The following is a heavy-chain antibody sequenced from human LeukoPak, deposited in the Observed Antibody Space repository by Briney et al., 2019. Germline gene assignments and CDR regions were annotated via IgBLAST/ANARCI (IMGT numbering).Heavy chain of an antibody. CDR3: ARAGRSRLPAAIGICYY. V-gene: IGHV1-2*02. CDR1: GYTFTGYY. D-gene: IGHD2-2*01. J-gene: IGHJ4*02. Sequence: GASVKVSCKASGYTFTGYYMHWVRQAPGQGLEWMGWINPNSGGTNYAQKFQGRVTMTRDTSISTAYMELSRLRSDDTAVYYCARAGRSRLPAAIGICYYWGQGTLVTVSS. CDR2: INPNSGGT.